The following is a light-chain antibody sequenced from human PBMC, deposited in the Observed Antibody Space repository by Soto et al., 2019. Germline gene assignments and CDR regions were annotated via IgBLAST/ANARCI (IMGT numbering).Light chain of an antibody. J-gene: IGKJ4*01. CDR3: QKYNSAPLT. Sequence: DIQMTQSPSSLSASFGDRVTITCRASQGIGVYLAWFQQIPGDAPKLLIYAASTLQSGVPSRFSGSGSGTDFTLTISGLQPEDVATYYCQKYNSAPLTFGGGTKVDIK. CDR2: AAS. V-gene: IGKV1-27*01. CDR1: QGIGVY.